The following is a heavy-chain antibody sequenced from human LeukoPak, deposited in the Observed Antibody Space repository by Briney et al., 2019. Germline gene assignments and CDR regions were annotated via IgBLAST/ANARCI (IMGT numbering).Heavy chain of an antibody. CDR2: ISSSVSTI. Sequence: KPGGSLRLSCAASGFTFSDYYMSWIRQAPGKGLEWVSYISSSVSTIYYADSVKGRFTISRDNAKNSLYLQMNSRRAEYTAVYYCAASTRHSIAVAGDDAFDIWGQGTMVTVSS. CDR3: AASTRHSIAVAGDDAFDI. CDR1: GFTFSDYY. D-gene: IGHD6-19*01. J-gene: IGHJ3*02. V-gene: IGHV3-11*01.